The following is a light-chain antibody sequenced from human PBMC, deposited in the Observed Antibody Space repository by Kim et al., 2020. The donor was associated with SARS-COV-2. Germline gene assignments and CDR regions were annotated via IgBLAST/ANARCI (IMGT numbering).Light chain of an antibody. CDR1: SLRSYY. V-gene: IGLV3-19*01. CDR2: GKN. CDR3: NSRDSSGNHLV. J-gene: IGLJ2*01. Sequence: SELTQDPAVSVALGQTVRITCQGDSLRSYYASWYQQKPGQAPVLVTYGKNNRPSGIPDRFSGPSSGNTASLTITGAQAEDEADYYCNSRDSSGNHLVFGG.